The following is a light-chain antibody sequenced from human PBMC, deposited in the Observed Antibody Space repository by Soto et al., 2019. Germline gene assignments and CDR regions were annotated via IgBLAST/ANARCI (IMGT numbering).Light chain of an antibody. Sequence: EIVLTQSPGTLSLSPGERATLSCRASQSVSSSYLAWYQQKPGQAPRLLIYGASSRATGIPDRFSGSVSGTDFTLTISRLEPEDFAVYYCHQYGSSLFTFGPGTKVDIK. CDR1: QSVSSSY. V-gene: IGKV3-20*01. CDR3: HQYGSSLFT. J-gene: IGKJ3*01. CDR2: GAS.